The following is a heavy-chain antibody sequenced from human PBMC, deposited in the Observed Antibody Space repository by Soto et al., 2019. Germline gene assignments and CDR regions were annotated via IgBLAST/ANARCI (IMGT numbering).Heavy chain of an antibody. CDR1: GFTFSSYW. V-gene: IGHV3-74*01. D-gene: IGHD6-19*01. Sequence: EVQLVESGGGLVQPGGSLRLSCAASGFTFSSYWMHWVRQAPGKGLVWVSRINSDGSSTSYADSVKGRFTISRDNAKNTLYLQMNSLRAEDTAVYYCAIPGIAVAGTLVDPDAFDIGGQGTMVTVSS. CDR3: AIPGIAVAGTLVDPDAFDI. J-gene: IGHJ3*02. CDR2: INSDGSST.